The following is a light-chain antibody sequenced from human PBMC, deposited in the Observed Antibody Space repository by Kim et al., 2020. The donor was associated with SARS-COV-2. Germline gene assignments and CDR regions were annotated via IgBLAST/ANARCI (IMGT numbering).Light chain of an antibody. CDR3: QKYNSAPWT. Sequence: ASVGDRVTITCRASQDIANSLAWYQQKPGKVPKLLIYAASTLQSGVPSRFSGSGSGTQFTLTIGSLQTEDVATYYCQKYNSAPWTFGPGTKVEIK. CDR2: AAS. J-gene: IGKJ1*01. CDR1: QDIANS. V-gene: IGKV1-27*01.